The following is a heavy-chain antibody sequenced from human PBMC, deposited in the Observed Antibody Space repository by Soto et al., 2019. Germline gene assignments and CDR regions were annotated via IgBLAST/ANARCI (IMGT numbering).Heavy chain of an antibody. Sequence: QVQLVESGGGVVQPGRSLRLSCAASGFTFSSYGMHWVRQAPGKGLEWVAVIWYDGSNKYYADSVKGRFTISRDNSKNTLYLQMNSLRAEDTAVYYCERDPISDYVWGSYRLGAFDIWGQGTMVTVSS. CDR2: IWYDGSNK. V-gene: IGHV3-33*01. CDR1: GFTFSSYG. J-gene: IGHJ3*02. CDR3: ERDPISDYVWGSYRLGAFDI. D-gene: IGHD3-16*02.